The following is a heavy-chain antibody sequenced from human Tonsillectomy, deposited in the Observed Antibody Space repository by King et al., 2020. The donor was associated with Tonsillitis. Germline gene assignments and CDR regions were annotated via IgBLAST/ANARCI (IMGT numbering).Heavy chain of an antibody. J-gene: IGHJ4*02. V-gene: IGHV4-4*07. Sequence: QLQESGPGLVKPSETLSLTCTVSGGSISSYYWNCSRQPAGKGLEWIGRIYVSGNTNYNPSLKSRVIMSVDTSKNQFSLKLSSVTAADTAVYYCASEVRGVMQFDYWGQGTLVTVSS. CDR1: GGSISSYY. CDR3: ASEVRGVMQFDY. CDR2: IYVSGNT. D-gene: IGHD3-10*01.